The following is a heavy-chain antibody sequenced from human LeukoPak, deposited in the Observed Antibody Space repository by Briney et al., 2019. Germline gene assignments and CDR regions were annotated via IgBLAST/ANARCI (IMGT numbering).Heavy chain of an antibody. CDR3: ARPYYDILTGYRPFDY. V-gene: IGHV3-30*02. Sequence: PGGCLRLSCAASGFTFSSYGMHSVRQAPGKGLEWVAFIRYDGSNKYYADSVKDRFTISRDNSKNTLYLQMTSLRAEDTAVYYCARPYYDILTGYRPFDYWGQGTLVTVSS. D-gene: IGHD3-9*01. CDR2: IRYDGSNK. CDR1: GFTFSSYG. J-gene: IGHJ4*02.